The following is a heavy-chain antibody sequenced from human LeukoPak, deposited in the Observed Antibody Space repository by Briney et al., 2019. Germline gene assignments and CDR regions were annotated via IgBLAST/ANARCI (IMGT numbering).Heavy chain of an antibody. CDR3: ARRPYGDYPFDY. D-gene: IGHD4-17*01. CDR1: GFTFSSYA. V-gene: IGHV4-59*08. J-gene: IGHJ4*02. Sequence: GSLRLSCAASGFTFSSYAMSWIRQPPGKGLEWVGYICYSGSTNYNPSLKSRVIISVDRSKNQFSLQLSSVTAADTAVYFCARRPYGDYPFDYWGQGVLVTVSS. CDR2: ICYSGST.